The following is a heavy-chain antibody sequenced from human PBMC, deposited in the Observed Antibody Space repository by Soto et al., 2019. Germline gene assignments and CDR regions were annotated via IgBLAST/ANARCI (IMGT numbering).Heavy chain of an antibody. V-gene: IGHV1-18*04. Sequence: ASVKVSCKASGYTFTSYGISWVRQAPGQGLEWMGWISAYNGNTNYAQKLQGRVTMTTDTSTSTAYMELRSLRSGDTAVYYCARSVGYYYDSSGYSRVGYFDYWGQGTLVTVSS. CDR2: ISAYNGNT. CDR3: ARSVGYYYDSSGYSRVGYFDY. CDR1: GYTFTSYG. D-gene: IGHD3-22*01. J-gene: IGHJ4*02.